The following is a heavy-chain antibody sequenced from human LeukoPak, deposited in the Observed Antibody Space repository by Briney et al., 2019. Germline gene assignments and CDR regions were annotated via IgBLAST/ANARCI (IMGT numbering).Heavy chain of an antibody. J-gene: IGHJ4*02. V-gene: IGHV4-59*02. Sequence: KSSETLSLTCSVFGGFVSSYYWSWIRQPPGKGLEWIGYISYSGSTNYNPSLMSRVTISLATSKNQFSLKLSSVTAADTAVYYCARSAGYFDYWGQGTLVTVSS. CDR3: ARSAGYFDY. CDR1: GGFVSSYY. CDR2: ISYSGST.